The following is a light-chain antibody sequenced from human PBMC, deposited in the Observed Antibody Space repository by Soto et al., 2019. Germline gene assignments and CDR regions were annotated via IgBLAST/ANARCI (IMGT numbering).Light chain of an antibody. Sequence: QSVLTQPASVSGSPGQSITISCTGTSSDVGGYNFVSWYQQHPDKAPTLMIYEVRNRPSGVSDRFSGSKSGNTASLTISGLQAEDEADYYCSSYTSTNTLVLFGGGTKLTVL. CDR1: SSDVGGYNF. CDR3: SSYTSTNTLVL. CDR2: EVR. J-gene: IGLJ2*01. V-gene: IGLV2-14*01.